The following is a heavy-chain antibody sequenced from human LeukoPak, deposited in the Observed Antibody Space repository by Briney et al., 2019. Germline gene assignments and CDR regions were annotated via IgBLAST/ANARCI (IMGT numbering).Heavy chain of an antibody. D-gene: IGHD6-19*01. CDR3: AKEEWLGKMNYFDH. CDR1: GFTFSSYA. V-gene: IGHV3-23*01. J-gene: IGHJ4*02. CDR2: ISGSGGST. Sequence: PGGSLRLSCAASGFTFSSYAMSWVRQAPGKGLEWVSAISGSGGSTYYADSVKGRFTISKDTSKNTLYLQMNSLRAEDTAVYYCAKEEWLGKMNYFDHWGQGTLVTVSS.